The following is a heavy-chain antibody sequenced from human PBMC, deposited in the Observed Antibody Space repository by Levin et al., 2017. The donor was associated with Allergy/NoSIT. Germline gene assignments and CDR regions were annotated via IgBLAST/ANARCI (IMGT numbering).Heavy chain of an antibody. CDR2: ISSSSSTI. CDR1: GFTFSSYS. Sequence: ASVKVSCAASGFTFSSYSMNWVRQAPGKGLEWVSYISSSSSTIYYADSVKGRFTISRDNAKNSLYLQMNSLRAEDTAVYYCASWYYYGSGTRRKFDPWGQGTLVTVSS. D-gene: IGHD3-10*01. CDR3: ASWYYYGSGTRRKFDP. J-gene: IGHJ5*02. V-gene: IGHV3-48*04.